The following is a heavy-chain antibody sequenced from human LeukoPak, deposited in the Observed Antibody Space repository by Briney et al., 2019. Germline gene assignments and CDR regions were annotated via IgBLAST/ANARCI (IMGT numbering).Heavy chain of an antibody. D-gene: IGHD3-22*01. Sequence: GASVKVSCKASGGTFSSYAISWVRQAPGQGLEWMGGIIPIFGTANYAQKFQGRVTITADESTSTAYMELSSLRSEDTAVYYCAQSDSSPYYYYGMDVWGQGTTVTVSS. CDR3: AQSDSSPYYYYGMDV. CDR2: IIPIFGTA. CDR1: GGTFSSYA. V-gene: IGHV1-69*13. J-gene: IGHJ6*02.